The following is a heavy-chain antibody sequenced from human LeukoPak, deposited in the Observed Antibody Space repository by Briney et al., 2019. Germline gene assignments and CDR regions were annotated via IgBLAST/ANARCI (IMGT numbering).Heavy chain of an antibody. CDR3: ARASSGWRL. V-gene: IGHV3-21*01. Sequence: GGSLRLSCAASGFTFSSYSMNWVRQAPGKGLEWVSSISSSSSYTYYADSVKGRFTISRDNAKNSLYLQMNSLRAEDTAVYYCARASSGWRLWGQGTLVTVSS. D-gene: IGHD6-19*01. CDR2: ISSSSSYT. J-gene: IGHJ4*02. CDR1: GFTFSSYS.